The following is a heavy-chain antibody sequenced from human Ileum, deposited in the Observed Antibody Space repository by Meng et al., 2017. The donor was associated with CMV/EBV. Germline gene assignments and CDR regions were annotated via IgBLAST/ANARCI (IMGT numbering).Heavy chain of an antibody. V-gene: IGHV1-46*01. D-gene: IGHD2-2*02. CDR2: INPSDGSI. CDR1: GYTFTSYY. CDR3: AREGAHCTSASCYTVFDH. J-gene: IGHJ4*02. Sequence: ASVQVSCKASGYTFTSYYMHWVRQAPGQGLEWMGMINPSDGSITYAQKFQGRVTLTRDTSTNTVYMELSSLISEDTAVYYCAREGAHCTSASCYTVFDHWARGPVAPVSS.